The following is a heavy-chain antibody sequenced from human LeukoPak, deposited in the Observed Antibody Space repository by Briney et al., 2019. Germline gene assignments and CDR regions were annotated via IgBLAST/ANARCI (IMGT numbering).Heavy chain of an antibody. CDR2: ISGGGGNT. D-gene: IGHD2-2*01. CDR1: GFTFSNYA. CDR3: SKELFSTSSAIEFYY. Sequence: GGSLRLSCAASGFTFSNYAMSWVRQTPGKGLEWVSGISGGGGNTYYSDSVKGRFTISRDNSKSTLYLQMDSLRDEDTAIYYYSKELFSTSSAIEFYYCGGGALFTVSS. V-gene: IGHV3-23*01. J-gene: IGHJ4*02.